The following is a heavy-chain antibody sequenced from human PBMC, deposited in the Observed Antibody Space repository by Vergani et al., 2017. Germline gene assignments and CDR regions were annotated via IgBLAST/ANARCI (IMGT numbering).Heavy chain of an antibody. D-gene: IGHD6-19*01. Sequence: EVQLVESGGGLVKPGGSLRLSCAASGFTFSSYSMNWVRQAPGKGLEWVSSISSSSSYIYYADSVKGRFTISRDNAKNSLYLQMNSLRAEDTAVYYCARDGSSGWNGGYFDLWGQGTLVTVSS. CDR2: ISSSSSYI. CDR1: GFTFSSYS. V-gene: IGHV3-21*01. J-gene: IGHJ5*02. CDR3: ARDGSSGWNGGYFDL.